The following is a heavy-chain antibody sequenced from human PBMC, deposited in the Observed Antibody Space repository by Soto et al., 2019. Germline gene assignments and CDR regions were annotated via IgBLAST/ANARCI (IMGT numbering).Heavy chain of an antibody. J-gene: IGHJ6*02. CDR3: ARVDWYYGMDV. Sequence: EVQLVESGGGLIQPGGSLRLSCAASGFTVSSNYMSWVRQAPGEGLEWVSVIYSGGSTYYADSVKGRFTISRDNSKNTLYLQMNSPRAEDTAVYYCARVDWYYGMDVWGQGTTVTVSS. V-gene: IGHV3-53*01. CDR1: GFTVSSNY. CDR2: IYSGGST. D-gene: IGHD3-9*01.